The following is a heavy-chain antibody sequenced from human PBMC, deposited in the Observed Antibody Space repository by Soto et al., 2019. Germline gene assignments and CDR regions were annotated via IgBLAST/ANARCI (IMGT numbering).Heavy chain of an antibody. D-gene: IGHD6-19*01. CDR3: AKDLMGPIAVAAYFQH. CDR2: ISGSGGST. J-gene: IGHJ1*01. V-gene: IGHV3-23*01. CDR1: GFTFSSYA. Sequence: GGSLRLSCAASGFTFSSYAMSWVRQAPGKGLEWVSAISGSGGSTYYTDSVKGRFTISRDNSKNTLYLQMNSLRAEDTDVYYCAKDLMGPIAVAAYFQHWGQGTLVTVSS.